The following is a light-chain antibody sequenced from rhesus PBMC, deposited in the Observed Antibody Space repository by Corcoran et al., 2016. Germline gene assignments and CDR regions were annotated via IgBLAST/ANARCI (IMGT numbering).Light chain of an antibody. CDR3: QQHNSDPPT. CDR2: KAS. CDR1: QGISSY. V-gene: IGKV1-25*01. J-gene: IGKJ4*01. Sequence: DIQMTQSPSSRYASGGDTVTITCRASQGISSYLAWYQQKPGKAPKLLIHKASPLQSGVPSRFSGSGSGTDFTLTITRLQPDDFATYYFQQHNSDPPTFGGGTKVELK.